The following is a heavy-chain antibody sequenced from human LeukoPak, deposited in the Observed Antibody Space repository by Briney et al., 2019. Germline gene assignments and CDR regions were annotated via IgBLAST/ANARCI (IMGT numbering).Heavy chain of an antibody. Sequence: SETLSLTCTVSGGSLTNGGYYGRWLPQSPGKGLEWVGCIYCSGCTIYNPLLKSRVTIPGKPFNNQFSLRLSPVTAADTAVYYCARHGLDSTGYYSQQGDFHYWGQGTLVTVSS. D-gene: IGHD3-22*01. CDR1: GGSLTNGGYY. CDR2: IYCSGCT. CDR3: ARHGLDSTGYYSQQGDFHY. J-gene: IGHJ1*01. V-gene: IGHV4-61*08.